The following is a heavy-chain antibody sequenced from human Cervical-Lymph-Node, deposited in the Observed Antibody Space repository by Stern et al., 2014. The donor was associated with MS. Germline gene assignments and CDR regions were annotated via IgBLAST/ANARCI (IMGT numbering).Heavy chain of an antibody. CDR3: ARGSSTTFPFFDY. V-gene: IGHV1-3*01. J-gene: IGHJ4*02. CDR1: GYRFRSHA. Sequence: LLQSGAEVRKPGASVKVSCSASGYRFRSHAVHWGRQAPGQRLEVLGRINGGQGDTKYSHKFRGRVTITRDTSASTAYLELSSLTSEDTAVYSCARGSSTTFPFFDYWGQGSLVTVSS. D-gene: IGHD6-13*01. CDR2: INGGQGDT.